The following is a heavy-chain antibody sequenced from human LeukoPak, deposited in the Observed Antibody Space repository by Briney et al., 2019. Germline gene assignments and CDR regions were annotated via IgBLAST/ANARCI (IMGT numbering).Heavy chain of an antibody. Sequence: GESLKISCQGSGYSFSTYWIGWVRQMPGKGLEWMGIIYPGDSDTRYSPSFQGQATISADKSISTAYLQWSSLKASDTAMYYCARPKTSGSYEFDYWGQGTLVTVSS. CDR1: GYSFSTYW. CDR3: ARPKTSGSYEFDY. J-gene: IGHJ4*02. V-gene: IGHV5-51*01. D-gene: IGHD1-26*01. CDR2: IYPGDSDT.